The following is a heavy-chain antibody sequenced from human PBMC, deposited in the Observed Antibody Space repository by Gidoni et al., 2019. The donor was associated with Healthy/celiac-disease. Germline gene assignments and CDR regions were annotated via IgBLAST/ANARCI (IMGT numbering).Heavy chain of an antibody. V-gene: IGHV4-39*01. D-gene: IGHD6-19*01. CDR3: ARCGYIAVARDAFDI. J-gene: IGHJ3*02. CDR2: IYYSGST. CDR1: GGSISSSSYY. Sequence: QLQLQESGPGLVKPSETLSLTCTVSGGSISSSSYYWGWIRQPPGKGLEWIGSIYYSGSTYYNPSLKSRVTISVDTSKNQFSLKLSSVTAADTAVYYCARCGYIAVARDAFDIWGQGTMVTVSS.